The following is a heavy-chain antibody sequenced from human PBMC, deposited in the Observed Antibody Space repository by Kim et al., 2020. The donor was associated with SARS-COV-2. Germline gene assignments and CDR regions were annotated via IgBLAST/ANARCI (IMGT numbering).Heavy chain of an antibody. Sequence: YYADSVKGRFTISRDNSKNTLYLQMNSLRAEDTAVYYCARDRDSSGYLDYWGQGTLVTVSS. D-gene: IGHD3-22*01. J-gene: IGHJ4*02. CDR3: ARDRDSSGYLDY. V-gene: IGHV3-33*01.